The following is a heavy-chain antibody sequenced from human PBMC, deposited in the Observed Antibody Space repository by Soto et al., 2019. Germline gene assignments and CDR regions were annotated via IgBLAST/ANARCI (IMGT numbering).Heavy chain of an antibody. CDR1: SVSNAW. CDR3: TTRGGYSSFDS. V-gene: IGHV3-15*07. CDR2: IKSKTDGGTT. Sequence: SVSNAWMNWVRQAPGKGLEWVGRIKSKTDGGTTDYAAPVKGRFTISRDDSKNTLYLQMNSLKTEDTAVYYCTTRGGYSSFDSWGQGTLVTVSS. D-gene: IGHD2-21*02. J-gene: IGHJ4*02.